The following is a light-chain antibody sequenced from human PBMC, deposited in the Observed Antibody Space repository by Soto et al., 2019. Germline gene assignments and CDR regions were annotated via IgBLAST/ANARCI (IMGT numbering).Light chain of an antibody. V-gene: IGKV1-13*02. CDR1: QGISTL. Sequence: AIQLTQSPSSLSASVGDRVTITCRASQGISTLLAWYQQKPGKEPKVLIYESSLLQSGVPSRFSGSGSVTDFTLTISSLQPEDFATYYCQHFKSFPITFGQGTRLEI. CDR3: QHFKSFPIT. J-gene: IGKJ5*01. CDR2: ESS.